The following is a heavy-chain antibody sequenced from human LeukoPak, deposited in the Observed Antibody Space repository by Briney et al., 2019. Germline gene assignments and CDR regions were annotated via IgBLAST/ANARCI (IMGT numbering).Heavy chain of an antibody. Sequence: SETLSLTCTVSGASISDYYWSCIRQPPGKGLEWIGYIYYSGSTNYNPSLKSRVTISVDTSKNQFSLKLSSVTAADTAVYYCARGIRRVGYSYVEEWGQGTLVTVSS. J-gene: IGHJ4*02. CDR1: GASISDYY. CDR2: IYYSGST. V-gene: IGHV4-59*12. D-gene: IGHD5-18*01. CDR3: ARGIRRVGYSYVEE.